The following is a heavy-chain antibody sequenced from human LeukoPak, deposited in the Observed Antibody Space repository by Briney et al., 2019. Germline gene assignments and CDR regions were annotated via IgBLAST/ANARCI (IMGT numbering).Heavy chain of an antibody. J-gene: IGHJ2*01. CDR3: AKDSEIAAAGSYWYFDL. V-gene: IGHV3-30*10. Sequence: RALRHSFAAPDFTLIIYDMHCVPQALVKGLQYLPLISYDGINKYHTDSVKGRFPISRDNSKHPLYLQMNSLRAEDTAVYYCAKDSEIAAAGSYWYFDLWGRGPLVTVSS. CDR2: ISYDGINK. D-gene: IGHD6-13*01. CDR1: DFTLIIYD.